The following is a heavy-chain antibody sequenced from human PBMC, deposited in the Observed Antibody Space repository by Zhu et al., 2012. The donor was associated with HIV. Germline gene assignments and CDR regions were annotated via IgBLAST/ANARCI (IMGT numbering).Heavy chain of an antibody. CDR3: ARAVSKSGWFGNFDY. CDR2: MFLGGST. D-gene: IGHD6-19*01. V-gene: IGHV4-38-2*02. CDR1: GYSIANGHY. Sequence: QVHLQESGPGLVKPSETLSLTCSVSGYSIANGHYWAWIRQPPGKGLEWIGKMFLGGSTSYNPSLKSRVIISGEKSKNHFSLKLTSVTAADTAVYYCARAVSKSGWFGNFDYWGQGALGHRLL. J-gene: IGHJ4*02.